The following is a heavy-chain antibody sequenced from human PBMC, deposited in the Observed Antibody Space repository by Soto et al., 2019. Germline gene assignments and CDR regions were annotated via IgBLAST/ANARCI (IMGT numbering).Heavy chain of an antibody. CDR2: ISYSGST. D-gene: IGHD2-15*01. CDR3: ATMGTPATGLYFFDY. V-gene: IGHV4-30-4*01. Sequence: QVQLQESGPGLVKPSQTLSLTCTVSGGSISSGNYYWSWIRQPPGKGLEWIGFISYSGSTYYSTSLKSRVTISVDTSKSQFSLNPSFVTAADTAVYYCATMGTPATGLYFFDYWGQGSLVTVSS. CDR1: GGSISSGNYY. J-gene: IGHJ4*02.